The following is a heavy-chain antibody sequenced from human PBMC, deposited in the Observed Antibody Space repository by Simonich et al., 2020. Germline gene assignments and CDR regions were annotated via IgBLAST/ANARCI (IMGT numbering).Heavy chain of an antibody. CDR1: GYTFTGYY. D-gene: IGHD6-13*01. Sequence: QVQLVQSGAEVKKPGASVKVSCKASGYTFTGYYMHWVRQAPGQGLEWLGWINPNRGETNYAQKFQGRVTMTRDTSISTAYMELSRLRSDDTAVYYCARGRIAAAGTYYYYYMDVWGKGTTVTVSS. CDR3: ARGRIAAAGTYYYYYMDV. V-gene: IGHV1-2*02. J-gene: IGHJ6*03. CDR2: INPNRGET.